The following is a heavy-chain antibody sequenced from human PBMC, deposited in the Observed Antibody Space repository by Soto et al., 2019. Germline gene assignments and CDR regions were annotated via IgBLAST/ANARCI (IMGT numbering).Heavy chain of an antibody. CDR1: GLSVVGSY. CDR3: ARLPGAFYYDNGDYDFLDY. Sequence: GGSLRLSCAASGLSVVGSYMNWFRQSEQKGLEWISVVYPDDNTYYAESVRGRFTISRDRSKNTVSLQMNSLRAEDTAVYYCARLPGAFYYDNGDYDFLDYWGQGTLVTVSS. CDR2: VYPDDNT. J-gene: IGHJ4*02. V-gene: IGHV3-53*01. D-gene: IGHD3-3*01.